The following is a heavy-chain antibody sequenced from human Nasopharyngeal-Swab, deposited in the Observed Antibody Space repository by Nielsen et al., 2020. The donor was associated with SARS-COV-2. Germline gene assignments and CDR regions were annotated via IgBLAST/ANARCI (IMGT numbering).Heavy chain of an antibody. CDR3: ATAYNGNYYWDY. D-gene: IGHD1-7*01. V-gene: IGHV5-51*01. CDR2: MYLRDSDT. J-gene: IGHJ4*02. Sequence: GESLKISCQGSGYSFSSYWIGWVRQMPGKGLEWMGIMYLRDSDTRYSPSFQGQVTISADKSISTAYLQWSGLKASDTAMYYCATAYNGNYYWDYWGQGTLVTVSS. CDR1: GYSFSSYW.